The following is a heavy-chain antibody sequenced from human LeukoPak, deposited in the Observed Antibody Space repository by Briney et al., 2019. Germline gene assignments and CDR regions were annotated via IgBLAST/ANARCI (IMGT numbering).Heavy chain of an antibody. CDR3: AREIRGYCTNGVCSGYYYMDV. CDR1: GGSISSSSYY. D-gene: IGHD2-8*01. J-gene: IGHJ6*03. CDR2: IYHSGST. Sequence: PSETLSLTCTVSGGSISSSSYYWGWIRQPPGKGLEWIGSIYHSGSTYYNPSLKSRVTISVDTSKNQFSLKLSSVTAADTTVYYCAREIRGYCTNGVCSGYYYMDVWGKGTTVTVSS. V-gene: IGHV4-39*07.